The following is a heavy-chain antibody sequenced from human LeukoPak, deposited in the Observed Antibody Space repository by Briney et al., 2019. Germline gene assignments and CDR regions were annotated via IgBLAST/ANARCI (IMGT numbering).Heavy chain of an antibody. CDR2: IKQDGSEK. D-gene: IGHD1-1*01. J-gene: IGHJ6*03. Sequence: GGSLRLSCAASGFTFSSYWMSWVRQAPGKGLEWVANIKQDGSEKYYVDSVKGRFTISRDNAKNSLYLQMNSLRAEDTAVYYCARAWSIRSYYMDVWGKGTTVTVSS. V-gene: IGHV3-7*01. CDR3: ARAWSIRSYYMDV. CDR1: GFTFSSYW.